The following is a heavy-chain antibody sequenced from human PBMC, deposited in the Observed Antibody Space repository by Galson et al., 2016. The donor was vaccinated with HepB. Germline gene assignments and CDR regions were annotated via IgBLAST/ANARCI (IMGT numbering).Heavy chain of an antibody. J-gene: IGHJ4*02. CDR3: ASDSTYGNF. V-gene: IGHV4-61*08. CDR1: GASVSSTGYY. CDR2: IFYFDNT. D-gene: IGHD3-10*01. Sequence: TLSLTCTVSGASVSSTGYYWSWIRQPPGKGLEWIGYIFYFDNTNYNPSLKSRVTISVDTSKNQFSLKLNSVTAADTAVYYCASDSTYGNFWGQGTLATVSS.